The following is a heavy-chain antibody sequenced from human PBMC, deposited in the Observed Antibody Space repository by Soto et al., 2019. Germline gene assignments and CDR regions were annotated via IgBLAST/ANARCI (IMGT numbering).Heavy chain of an antibody. V-gene: IGHV1-46*01. J-gene: IGHJ4*02. CDR2: IHPSGGST. CDR1: GYTFTSYY. CDR3: ARRDGVYTYGVDY. D-gene: IGHD5-18*01. Sequence: ASVKVSCQTSGYTFTSYYIHWVRQAPGQGLEWMGIIHPSGGSTSYAQQFQGRVTMTRDTSTSTVFMELSSLRSEDTAVYYCARRDGVYTYGVDYWGQGTLVTVSS.